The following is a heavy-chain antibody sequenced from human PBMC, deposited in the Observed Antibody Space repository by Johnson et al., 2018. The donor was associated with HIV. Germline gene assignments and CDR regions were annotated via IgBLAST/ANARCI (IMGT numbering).Heavy chain of an antibody. Sequence: VQLVESGGGLVQPGGSLRLSCAASGFTFSDHDMHWVRQREGIGLEWVSAIGTIGDTHYHGSVQGRFTISRDNYKNTLYLQMNSLRPEDTAVYYCAREVDSRCPPVLWWGQGTMVTVSS. J-gene: IGHJ3*01. D-gene: IGHD3-22*01. CDR2: IGTIGDT. CDR1: GFTFSDHD. V-gene: IGHV3-13*01. CDR3: AREVDSRCPPVLW.